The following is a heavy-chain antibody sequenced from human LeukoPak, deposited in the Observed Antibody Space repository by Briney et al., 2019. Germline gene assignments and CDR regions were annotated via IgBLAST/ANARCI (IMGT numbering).Heavy chain of an antibody. V-gene: IGHV3-9*03. Sequence: PGGSLRLSCAASGFTFDDYAMHWVRQAPGKGLEWVSDISWNSGSIGYADSVKGRFTISRDNAKNSLYLQMNSLRAEDMALYYCAKDNDDILTGTFDYWGQGTLVTVSS. D-gene: IGHD3-9*01. J-gene: IGHJ4*02. CDR3: AKDNDDILTGTFDY. CDR1: GFTFDDYA. CDR2: ISWNSGSI.